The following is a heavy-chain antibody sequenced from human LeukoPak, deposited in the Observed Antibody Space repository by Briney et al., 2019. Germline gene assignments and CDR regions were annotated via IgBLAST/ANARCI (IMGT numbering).Heavy chain of an antibody. CDR2: IIPILGIA. CDR3: AREDCSSTSCYGY. V-gene: IGHV1-69*04. CDR1: GGTFSSYA. Sequence: ASVNVSCKASGGTFSSYAISWVRQAPGQGLEWMGRIIPILGIANYAQKFQGRVTITADKSTSTAYMELSSLRSEDTAVYYCAREDCSSTSCYGYWGQGTLVTVSS. J-gene: IGHJ4*02. D-gene: IGHD2-2*01.